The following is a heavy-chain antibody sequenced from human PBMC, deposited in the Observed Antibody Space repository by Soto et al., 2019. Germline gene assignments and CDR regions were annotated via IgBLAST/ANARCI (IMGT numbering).Heavy chain of an antibody. J-gene: IGHJ4*02. CDR3: ARSAIGSGSPSIDY. CDR2: ISAYNGNT. V-gene: IGHV1-18*01. CDR1: GYTFTSYG. D-gene: IGHD3-22*01. Sequence: QVQLVQSGAEVKKPGASGKVSCKASGYTFTSYGISWVRQSPGQGLEWMGWISAYNGNTNYAQKLQGRVTMTTDTSTSTDYMERRSLISADTAVYYCARSAIGSGSPSIDYWGQGTMVTVSS.